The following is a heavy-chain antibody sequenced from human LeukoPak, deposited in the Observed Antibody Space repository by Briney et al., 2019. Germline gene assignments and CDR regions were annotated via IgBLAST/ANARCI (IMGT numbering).Heavy chain of an antibody. J-gene: IGHJ4*02. V-gene: IGHV3-48*03. CDR1: GFSFSSYE. CDR3: AREGHTTGWPPFDF. Sequence: GGSLRLSCAASGFSFSSYEMNWVRQAPGKGLEWVSHSNRRGSTTHYADSVRGRFTISRDNAKNSLYLQMNSLRAEDTAVYYCAREGHTTGWPPFDFWGQGTLVTVSS. D-gene: IGHD2/OR15-2a*01. CDR2: SNRRGSTT.